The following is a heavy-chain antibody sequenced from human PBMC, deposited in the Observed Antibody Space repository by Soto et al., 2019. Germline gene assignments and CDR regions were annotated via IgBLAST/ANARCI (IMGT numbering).Heavy chain of an antibody. V-gene: IGHV1-69*13. D-gene: IGHD3-9*01. J-gene: IGHJ6*02. CDR3: ARDRFYYYILTGYYRRYYYYGMDV. CDR1: GGTFSSYA. CDR2: IIPIFGTA. Sequence: SVKVSCKASGGTFSSYAISWVRQAPGQGLEWMGGIIPIFGTANYAQKFQGRVTITADESTSTAYMELSSLRSEDTAVYYCARDRFYYYILTGYYRRYYYYGMDVWGHGTTVTLSS.